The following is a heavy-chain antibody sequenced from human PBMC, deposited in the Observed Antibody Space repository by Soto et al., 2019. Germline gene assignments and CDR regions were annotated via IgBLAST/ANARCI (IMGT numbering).Heavy chain of an antibody. CDR3: AKAGYCSGGSCYNWFDP. V-gene: IGHV3-66*02. CDR1: GFTFSDYY. Sequence: GGSLRLSCAASGFTFSDYYMSWIRQAPGKGLEWVSYYADSVKGRFTISRDNSKNTLYLQMNSLRAEDTAVYYCAKAGYCSGGSCYNWFDPWGQGTLVTVSS. D-gene: IGHD2-15*01. J-gene: IGHJ5*02.